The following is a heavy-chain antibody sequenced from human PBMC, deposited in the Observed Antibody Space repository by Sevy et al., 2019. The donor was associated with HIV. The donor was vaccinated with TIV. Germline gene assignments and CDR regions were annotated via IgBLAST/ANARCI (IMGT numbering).Heavy chain of an antibody. CDR1: GGSISSYY. D-gene: IGHD3-16*01. CDR3: ASGFADYYYYYMDV. V-gene: IGHV4-59*01. J-gene: IGHJ6*03. CDR2: IYYSWST. Sequence: SETLSLTCTVSGGSISSYYWSWIRQPPGKGLEWIGYIYYSWSTNYNPSLKSRVTISVDTSKNQFSLKLSSVTAADTAVYYCASGFADYYYYYMDVWGKGTTVTVSS.